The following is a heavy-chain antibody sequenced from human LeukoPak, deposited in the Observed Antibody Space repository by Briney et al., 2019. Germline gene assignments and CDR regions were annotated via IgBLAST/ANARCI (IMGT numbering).Heavy chain of an antibody. CDR1: GYTFTSYA. J-gene: IGHJ4*02. Sequence: ASVKVSCRASGYTFTSYAMNWVRQAPGQGLEWMGWINTNTGNPTYAHGFTGRFVFYLNTPVSTAYLQGGSRRPWDTAGYYCARGRDFHYGRQGTLVSVSS. V-gene: IGHV7-4-1*01. CDR3: ARGRDFHY. CDR2: INTNTGNP.